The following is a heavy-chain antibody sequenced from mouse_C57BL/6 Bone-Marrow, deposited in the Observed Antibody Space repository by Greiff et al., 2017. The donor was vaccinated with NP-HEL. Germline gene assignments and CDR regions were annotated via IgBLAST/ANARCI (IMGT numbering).Heavy chain of an antibody. D-gene: IGHD3-2*02. CDR1: GYSITSGYY. J-gene: IGHJ3*01. Sequence: EVKVEESGPGLVKPSQSLSLTCSVTGYSITSGYYWNWIRQFPGNKLEWMGYISYDGSNNYNPSLKNRISITRDTSKNQFFLKLNSVTTEDTATYYCARDSSGFAWFAYWGQGTLVTVSA. V-gene: IGHV3-6*01. CDR2: ISYDGSN. CDR3: ARDSSGFAWFAY.